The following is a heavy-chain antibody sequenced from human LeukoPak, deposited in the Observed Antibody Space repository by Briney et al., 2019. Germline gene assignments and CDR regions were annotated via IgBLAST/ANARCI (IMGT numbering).Heavy chain of an antibody. V-gene: IGHV3-21*01. Sequence: GGSLRLSCAASGFTFSNYSMNWVRQAPGKGLEWVSSIGSTSHFRYYADSLKGRVTISRDSAKNSLYLQMSSLRVEDTAVYYCARSCDGDCYSDYWGQGTLVTVSS. CDR1: GFTFSNYS. D-gene: IGHD2-21*02. J-gene: IGHJ4*02. CDR2: IGSTSHFR. CDR3: ARSCDGDCYSDY.